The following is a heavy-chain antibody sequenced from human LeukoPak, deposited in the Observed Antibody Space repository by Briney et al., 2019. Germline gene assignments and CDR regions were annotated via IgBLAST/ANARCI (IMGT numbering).Heavy chain of an antibody. V-gene: IGHV3-74*01. CDR3: ARGPPWYFDL. Sequence: PGESLRLSCAASGLIFRSYWMHWVRQAPGKGLVWVSTNSDGSSTTYADSVKRRFTISRDNAKNTPYLQMNSLRVEDTVVYYCARGPPWYFDLWVRGALVTVSS. J-gene: IGHJ2*01. D-gene: IGHD6-25*01. CDR1: GLIFRSYW. CDR2: NSDGSST.